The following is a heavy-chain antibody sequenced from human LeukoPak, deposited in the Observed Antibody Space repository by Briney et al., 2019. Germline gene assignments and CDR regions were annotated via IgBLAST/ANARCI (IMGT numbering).Heavy chain of an antibody. Sequence: SETLSLTCAVSGGSISSGGYSWSWIRQPPGKGLEWIGEINHSGSTNYNPSLKSRVTISVDTSKNQFSLKLSSVTAADTAVYYCARGSPYGSGSPLDYWGQGTLVTVSS. CDR1: GGSISSGGYS. J-gene: IGHJ4*02. CDR3: ARGSPYGSGSPLDY. D-gene: IGHD3-10*01. V-gene: IGHV4-61*08. CDR2: INHSGST.